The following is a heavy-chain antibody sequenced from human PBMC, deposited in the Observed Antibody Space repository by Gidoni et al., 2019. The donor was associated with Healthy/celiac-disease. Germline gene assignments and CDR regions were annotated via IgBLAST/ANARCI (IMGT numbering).Heavy chain of an antibody. V-gene: IGHV3-48*02. CDR3: ARASRITIFGAHMAD. CDR2: ISSSSSTI. CDR1: GFTFSSYS. Sequence: EVQLVESGGGLVQPGGSLRLSCAASGFTFSSYSMNWVRQAPGKGLEWVSYISSSSSTIYYADSVKGRFTISRDNAKNSLYLQMNSLRDEDTAVYYCARASRITIFGAHMADWGQGTLVTVSS. J-gene: IGHJ4*02. D-gene: IGHD3-3*01.